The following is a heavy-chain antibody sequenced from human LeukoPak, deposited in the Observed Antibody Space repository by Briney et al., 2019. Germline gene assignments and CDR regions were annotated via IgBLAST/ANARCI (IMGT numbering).Heavy chain of an antibody. CDR1: GGSISNYY. CDR2: IYYSGST. D-gene: IGHD3-22*01. V-gene: IGHV4-59*01. J-gene: IGHJ4*02. CDR3: ARGPYYYDSSGYYGIDY. Sequence: SETLSLTCTVSGGSISNYYWSWIRQPPGKGLEWIGYIYYSGSTNYNPSLKSRVAISVDTSKNQFSLKLSSVTAADTAVYYCARGPYYYDSSGYYGIDYWGQGTLVTVSS.